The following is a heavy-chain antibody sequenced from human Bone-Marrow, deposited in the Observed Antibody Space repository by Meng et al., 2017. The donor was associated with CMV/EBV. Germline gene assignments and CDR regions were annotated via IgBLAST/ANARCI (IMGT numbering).Heavy chain of an antibody. CDR1: GFTFSSYS. CDR2: ISSSSSYI. V-gene: IGHV3-21*01. D-gene: IGHD3-3*01. Sequence: GESLKISCAASGFTFSSYSMNWVRQAPGKGLEWVSSISSSSSYIYYADSVKGRFTISRDNAKNSLYLQMNSLRAEDTAVYYCARPMTNYDFWSGYYAGGGMDVWGPGTTVTVSS. J-gene: IGHJ6*02. CDR3: ARPMTNYDFWSGYYAGGGMDV.